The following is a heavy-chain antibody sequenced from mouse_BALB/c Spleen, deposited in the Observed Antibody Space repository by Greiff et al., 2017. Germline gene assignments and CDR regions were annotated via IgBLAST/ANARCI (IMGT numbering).Heavy chain of an antibody. V-gene: IGHV5-17*02. CDR2: ISSGSSTI. CDR3: ARGYDGYFPFFDY. CDR1: GFTFSSFG. Sequence: DVKLVESGGGLVQPGGSRKLSCAASGFTFSSFGMHWVRQAPEKGLEWVAYISSGSSTIYYADTVKGRFTISRDNPKNTLFLQMTSLRSEDTAMYYCARGYDGYFPFFDYWGQGTTLTVSS. D-gene: IGHD2-3*01. J-gene: IGHJ2*01.